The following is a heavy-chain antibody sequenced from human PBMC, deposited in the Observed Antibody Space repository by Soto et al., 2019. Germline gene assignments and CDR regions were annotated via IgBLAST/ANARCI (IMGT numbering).Heavy chain of an antibody. CDR3: ARGYYYDSSGYLNAEYFQH. D-gene: IGHD3-22*01. Sequence: ASVKVSCKASGGTFSSYAISWVRQAPGQGLEWMGGIIPIFGTANYAQTFQGRVTITADKSTSTAYMELSSLRSEETAVYYCARGYYYDSSGYLNAEYFQHWGQGTLVTVSS. V-gene: IGHV1-69*06. CDR1: GGTFSSYA. J-gene: IGHJ1*01. CDR2: IIPIFGTA.